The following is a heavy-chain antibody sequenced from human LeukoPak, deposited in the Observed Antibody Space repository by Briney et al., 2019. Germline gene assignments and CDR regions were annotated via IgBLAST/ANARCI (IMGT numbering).Heavy chain of an antibody. D-gene: IGHD4-17*01. CDR3: ARVNYGDYWYFDL. CDR1: GGSISGYY. V-gene: IGHV4-59*08. CDR2: IYSSGST. J-gene: IGHJ2*01. Sequence: SETLSLTCTVSGGSISGYYWSWIRQPPGKGLEWIGYIYSSGSTNYSPSLKTRVTISVDTSKNQFSLKLSSVTAADTAVYYCARVNYGDYWYFDLWGRGTLVTVSS.